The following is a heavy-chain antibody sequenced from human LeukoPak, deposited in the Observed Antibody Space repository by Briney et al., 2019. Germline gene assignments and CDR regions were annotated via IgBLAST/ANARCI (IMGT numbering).Heavy chain of an antibody. CDR1: GYTFTDYY. CDR2: INPNSGGT. J-gene: IGHJ4*02. V-gene: IGHV1-2*02. CDR3: AREEGYCSGGNCYSVHV. D-gene: IGHD2-15*01. Sequence: ASVKVSCKASGYTFTDYYMDWVRQAPGQGREWMGWINPNSGGTNYAQKFQGRVTMTRDTSISTAYMELSRLRSDDTAVYYCAREEGYCSGGNCYSVHVWGQGTLVTVSS.